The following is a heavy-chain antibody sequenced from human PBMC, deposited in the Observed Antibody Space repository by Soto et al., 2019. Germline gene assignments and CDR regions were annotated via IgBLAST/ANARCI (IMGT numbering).Heavy chain of an antibody. CDR3: ARLGFVGEGDF. D-gene: IGHD3-16*01. Sequence: EVQLAESGGGLIQPGGSLRLSCATSGFTFSRYWIHWVGQAPGEGLVWVSRISGDGVHTDYAESVKGRFTVSRDIAKSTGYLQMNNLRAEDTAIYYCARLGFVGEGDFWGQGILVTVSS. V-gene: IGHV3-74*01. CDR1: GFTFSRYW. J-gene: IGHJ4*02. CDR2: ISGDGVHT.